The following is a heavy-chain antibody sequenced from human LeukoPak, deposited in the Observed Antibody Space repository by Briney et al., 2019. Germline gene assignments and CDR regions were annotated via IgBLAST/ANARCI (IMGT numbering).Heavy chain of an antibody. CDR3: ASNSDWYYDILTGYYSYYYYGMDV. D-gene: IGHD3-9*01. CDR1: GFTFSSYA. J-gene: IGHJ6*02. CDR2: ISGSGGSK. V-gene: IGHV3-23*01. Sequence: EGSLRLSCAASGFTFSSYAMRWVRQAPGKGLEWVSVISGSGGSKYYADSVKGRFTISRDNSKNTLYLQMNSLRAEDTAVYYCASNSDWYYDILTGYYSYYYYGMDVWGQGTTVTVSS.